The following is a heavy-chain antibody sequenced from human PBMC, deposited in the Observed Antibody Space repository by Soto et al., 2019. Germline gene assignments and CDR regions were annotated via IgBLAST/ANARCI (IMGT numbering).Heavy chain of an antibody. Sequence: QVQLVQSGAEVKKPGASVKVSCKASAYIFTTYYVHWVRQAPGQGLEWMGIINPTGDTTGYAPSLQGRVTMTRDTSTNTVYMELSSLRSEDTAVYCCAIGSGRSTSFNYWGQGTLVTVSS. CDR1: AYIFTTYY. J-gene: IGHJ4*02. CDR2: INPTGDTT. D-gene: IGHD6-19*01. CDR3: AIGSGRSTSFNY. V-gene: IGHV1-46*04.